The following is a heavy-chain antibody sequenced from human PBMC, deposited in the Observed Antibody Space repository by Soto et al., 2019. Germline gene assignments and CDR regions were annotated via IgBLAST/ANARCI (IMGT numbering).Heavy chain of an antibody. CDR3: ARGPCGDKVDY. CDR1: GDSISNGYYT. J-gene: IGHJ4*02. Sequence: QVQLQESGPGLVEPSQTLSLTCTVSGDSISNGYYTWSWIRQPPGKDLEWIGHIYNSVNTYSNPSLKSRVTISADTSKNQFSLKLSSVTAVDTAVYYCARGPCGDKVDYWGQGTLVTVSS. V-gene: IGHV4-30-4*01. CDR2: IYNSVNT. D-gene: IGHD3-10*01.